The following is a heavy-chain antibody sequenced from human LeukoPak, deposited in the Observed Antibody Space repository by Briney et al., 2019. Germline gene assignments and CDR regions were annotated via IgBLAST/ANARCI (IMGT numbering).Heavy chain of an antibody. D-gene: IGHD1-1*01. J-gene: IGHJ6*02. CDR3: ATYINWVAGDV. V-gene: IGHV3-7*01. CDR1: GFTFSESW. CDR2: INHEGGGI. Sequence: GGSLRLSCAASGFTFSESWMTWVRQVPGQGLEWVAHINHEGGGIQYVDSVKSRFTISRDNAKGSVYLQMNSLRAEDTAIYHCATYINWVAGDVWGQGTTVIVSS.